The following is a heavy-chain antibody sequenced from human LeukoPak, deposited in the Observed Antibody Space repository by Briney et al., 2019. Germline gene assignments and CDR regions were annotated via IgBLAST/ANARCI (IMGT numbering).Heavy chain of an antibody. V-gene: IGHV3-23*01. CDR2: ISNGGDNT. CDR3: TTALYDWNVVNY. J-gene: IGHJ4*02. D-gene: IGHD1-1*01. Sequence: PGGSLRLSCAASGFTFSHYAMGWVRQAPGEGLEWVSTISNGGDNTYYADSLKGRFTISRDNYKNTLYLQMNSLKAEDTAEYYCTTALYDWNVVNYCGQGTLVTVSS. CDR1: GFTFSHYA.